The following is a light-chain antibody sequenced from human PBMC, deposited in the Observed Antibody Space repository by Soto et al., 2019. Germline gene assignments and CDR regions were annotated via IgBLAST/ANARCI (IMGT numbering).Light chain of an antibody. Sequence: DIVLTQSPGTLSLSPGERATLSCRASQSVSSNHLAWYHQKPGQAPRLLIYGGSSRATGIPVRFSGSGSETDFTLTITRLEPEDFAVYYCQQYSSSRTFGQGTKVDIK. CDR2: GGS. J-gene: IGKJ1*01. CDR3: QQYSSSRT. V-gene: IGKV3-20*01. CDR1: QSVSSNH.